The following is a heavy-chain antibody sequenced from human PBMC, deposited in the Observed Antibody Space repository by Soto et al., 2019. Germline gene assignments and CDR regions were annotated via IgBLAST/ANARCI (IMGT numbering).Heavy chain of an antibody. CDR3: ARDPGIAVVGRGTSFEH. V-gene: IGHV1-69*18. CDR1: GDTFRNYV. J-gene: IGHJ4*02. D-gene: IGHD6-19*01. CDR2: IIPLFST. Sequence: QVQLVQSGAEVKKPGSSVKVSCKASGDTFRNYVFTWVRQAPGQGLEWMGTIIPLFSTRYAQKFQGRVTMTADESTSTVYMDLSSLKSDDTAVYYCARDPGIAVVGRGTSFEHWGQGTLVTVSS.